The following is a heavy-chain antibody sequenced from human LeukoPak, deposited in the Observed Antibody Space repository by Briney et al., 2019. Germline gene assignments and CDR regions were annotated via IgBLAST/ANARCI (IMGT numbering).Heavy chain of an antibody. Sequence: SETLSLTCTASGGPISTYQWSWIRQPPGKGLVWIGYIYYTGSTNYNPSLRSRVTISLDTSKNQFSLRLTSVTAADTAVYYCARRTTVTPNWFDPWGQGTLVTVSS. V-gene: IGHV4-59*08. D-gene: IGHD4-17*01. J-gene: IGHJ5*02. CDR3: ARRTTVTPNWFDP. CDR1: GGPISTYQ. CDR2: IYYTGST.